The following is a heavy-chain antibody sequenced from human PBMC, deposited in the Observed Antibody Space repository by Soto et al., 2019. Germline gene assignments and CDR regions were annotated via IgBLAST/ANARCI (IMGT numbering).Heavy chain of an antibody. CDR3: ARESRYCSGGSCYFLPGIDY. V-gene: IGHV1-69*12. J-gene: IGHJ4*02. Sequence: QVQLVQSGAEVKKPGSSVKVSCKASGGTFSSYAISWVRQAPGQGLGWMGGFIPIFGTAHYAQKFQGRVTSTAYESTSTAYMELSSLRPEDTAVYYCARESRYCSGGSCYFLPGIDYWGQGTLVTVSS. D-gene: IGHD2-15*01. CDR2: FIPIFGTA. CDR1: GGTFSSYA.